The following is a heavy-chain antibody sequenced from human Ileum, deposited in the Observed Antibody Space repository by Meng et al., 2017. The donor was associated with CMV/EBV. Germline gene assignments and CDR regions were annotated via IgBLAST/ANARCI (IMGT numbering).Heavy chain of an antibody. D-gene: IGHD4-11*01. V-gene: IGHV4-4*02. CDR2: IYHSGHT. CDR3: TRGGPTTITTFYFDP. J-gene: IGHJ5*02. Sequence: SGDSVNSTNWWNWVRQTPGKGLEWIGEIYHSGHTEYNPSLKSRVTITLTKAKIQFSLNLTSVTAADTAVYYCTRGGPTTITTFYFDPWGQGALVTVSS. CDR1: GDSVNSTNW.